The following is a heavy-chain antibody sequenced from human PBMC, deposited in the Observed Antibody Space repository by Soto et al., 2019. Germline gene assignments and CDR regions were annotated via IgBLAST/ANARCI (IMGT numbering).Heavy chain of an antibody. Sequence: SETLSLTCTISGDSIGVSSDYWAWIRQPPGKGLEWIGKINYSGSTNYNPSLKSRVTISVDTSKNQFSLKLSSVTAADTAVYYCARGPQRTSYWLLRFDHWGQGTLVTVSS. CDR3: ARGPQRTSYWLLRFDH. V-gene: IGHV4-39*07. D-gene: IGHD2-15*01. CDR2: INYSGST. J-gene: IGHJ4*02. CDR1: GDSIGVSSDY.